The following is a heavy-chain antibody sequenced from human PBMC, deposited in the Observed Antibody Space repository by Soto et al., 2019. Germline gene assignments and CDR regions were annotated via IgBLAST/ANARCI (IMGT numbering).Heavy chain of an antibody. J-gene: IGHJ5*02. Sequence: QVQLVQSGAEVKKPGASVKVSCKASGYTFTGYYMHWVRQAPGQGLEWMGWINPNSGGTNYAQKFQGRVTMTRDTSISTAYMELSRLRSDDTAVYYFARDRETQVLLRYFDWLYWFDPWGQGTLVTVSS. CDR2: INPNSGGT. CDR1: GYTFTGYY. V-gene: IGHV1-2*02. D-gene: IGHD3-9*01. CDR3: ARDRETQVLLRYFDWLYWFDP.